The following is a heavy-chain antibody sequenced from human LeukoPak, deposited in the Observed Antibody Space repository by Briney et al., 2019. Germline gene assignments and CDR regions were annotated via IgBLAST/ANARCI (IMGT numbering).Heavy chain of an antibody. V-gene: IGHV4-34*01. J-gene: IGHJ5*02. Sequence: PGGSLRLSCAASGFTFSTYAMNWVRQPPGKGLEWIGEIHHGGRTNYNPSLKSRVTISVDASKNHFSLKLTSVTAADTAVYYCARGPWFGELLYFDPWGQGTLVTVSS. CDR1: GFTFSTYA. CDR3: ARGPWFGELLYFDP. CDR2: IHHGGRT. D-gene: IGHD3-10*01.